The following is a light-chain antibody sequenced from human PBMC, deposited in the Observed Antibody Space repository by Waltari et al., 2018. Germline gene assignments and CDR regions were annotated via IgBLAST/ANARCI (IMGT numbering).Light chain of an antibody. CDR2: DVS. V-gene: IGLV2-14*03. Sequence: SALTQPASVSGSPGQSITISCSGTTSDIGGYNYVSWYQHHPGRAPKLIIYDVSNRPLGVSPRFSGSKSYNTASLTSSGLQAEDEAHYYCSSYLMGSNLGVFGGGTKLTVL. CDR1: TSDIGGYNY. J-gene: IGLJ2*01. CDR3: SSYLMGSNLGV.